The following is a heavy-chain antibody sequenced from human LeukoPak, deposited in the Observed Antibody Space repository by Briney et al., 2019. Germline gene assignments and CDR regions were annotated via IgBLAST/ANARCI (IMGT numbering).Heavy chain of an antibody. CDR2: INPNSGGT. J-gene: IGHJ4*02. CDR1: GYTFTGYY. CDR3: ARVERRRGYLFDY. D-gene: IGHD1-1*01. V-gene: IGHV1-2*02. Sequence: ASVKVSCKASGYTFTGYYMHWVRQAPGQGLEWMGWINPNSGGTNYAQKFQGRVTMTRDTSISTACMELSRLRSDDTAVYYCARVERRRGYLFDYWGQGTLVTVSS.